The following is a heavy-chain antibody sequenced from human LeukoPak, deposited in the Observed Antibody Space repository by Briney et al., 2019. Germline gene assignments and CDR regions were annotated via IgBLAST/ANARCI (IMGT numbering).Heavy chain of an antibody. D-gene: IGHD1-14*01. CDR3: ATETIGRHYDY. Sequence: KPGGSLRLSCAASGFTFSSCGFNWVRQAPGKGLEWVSSIGPTGTDRYYADSVRGRFTISRDNAKNSMYLQMDSLRDEDTAVYYRATETIGRHYDYWGQGTLLTVSS. CDR2: IGPTGTDR. J-gene: IGHJ4*02. V-gene: IGHV3-21*01. CDR1: GFTFSSCG.